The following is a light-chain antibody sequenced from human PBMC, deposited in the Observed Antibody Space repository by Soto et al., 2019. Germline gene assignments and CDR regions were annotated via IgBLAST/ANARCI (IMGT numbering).Light chain of an antibody. CDR1: SSDVGGYNY. CDR2: EVS. CDR3: SSYISRSRV. V-gene: IGLV2-14*01. Sequence: QSVLTQPASVSGSPGQSITISCTGTSSDVGGYNYVSWYQQHPGKAPKLMIYEVSNRPSGVSNRFSGSKSGNTASLTISGLQAEDEADYYCSSYISRSRVFGTGTKSPS. J-gene: IGLJ1*01.